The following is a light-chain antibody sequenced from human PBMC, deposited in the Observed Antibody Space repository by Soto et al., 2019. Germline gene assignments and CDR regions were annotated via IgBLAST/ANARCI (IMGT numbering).Light chain of an antibody. V-gene: IGKV1-9*01. CDR2: GAS. CDR1: QGFTSR. J-gene: IGKJ4*01. Sequence: DIQLTQSPSFLSASVGDRVTITCRASQGFTSRLAWYQQRPGKAPKVLIYGASTLQSGVPSRFSGGGSGTEFTLTINNLQPEDFATYYCQKFNTHPLFGGGTKVDIK. CDR3: QKFNTHPL.